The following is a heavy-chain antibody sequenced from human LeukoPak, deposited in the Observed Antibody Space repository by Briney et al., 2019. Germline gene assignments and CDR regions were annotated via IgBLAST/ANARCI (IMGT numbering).Heavy chain of an antibody. Sequence: SAMLSTSSAAGGSFSSYYYCWRRQPPRGGVVWWRGIYYSESTNYNPSLKSRVTISVDTSKNQFSLKLSSVTAADTAVYYCARAVRGYSGYDKGSFDYWGQGTLVTVSS. CDR1: GGSFSSYY. CDR2: IYYSEST. CDR3: ARAVRGYSGYDKGSFDY. V-gene: IGHV4-59*01. D-gene: IGHD5-12*01. J-gene: IGHJ4*02.